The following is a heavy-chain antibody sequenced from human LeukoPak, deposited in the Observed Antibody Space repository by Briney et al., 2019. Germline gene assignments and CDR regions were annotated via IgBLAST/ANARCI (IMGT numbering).Heavy chain of an antibody. Sequence: ASVKVSCKASGYTFTGYYMHWVRQAPGQGLEWMGWINPNSGGTNYAQKFQGRVTMTRDTSISTAYMELSRLGSDDTAVYYCARIPIVVVPAGDYWGQGTLVTVSS. D-gene: IGHD2-2*01. CDR2: INPNSGGT. CDR3: ARIPIVVVPAGDY. V-gene: IGHV1-2*02. J-gene: IGHJ4*02. CDR1: GYTFTGYY.